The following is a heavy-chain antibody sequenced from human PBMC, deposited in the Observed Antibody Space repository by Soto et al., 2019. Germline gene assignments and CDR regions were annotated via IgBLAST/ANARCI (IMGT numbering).Heavy chain of an antibody. CDR2: IYYSGST. V-gene: IGHV4-31*03. CDR1: GVSISSGGYY. J-gene: IGHJ6*03. Sequence: SETLSLTCTVSGVSISSGGYYWGWIRQHPGKGLEWMWYIYYSGSTYYNPSLKSRVTISVDTSKNQFSLKLSSVTAADTAVYYCARRTSIAARPSIKSYYYYYMDVWGKGTTVTGLL. CDR3: ARRTSIAARPSIKSYYYYYMDV. D-gene: IGHD6-6*01.